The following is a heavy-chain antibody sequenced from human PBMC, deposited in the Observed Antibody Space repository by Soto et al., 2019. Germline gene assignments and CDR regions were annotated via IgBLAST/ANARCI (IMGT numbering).Heavy chain of an antibody. V-gene: IGHV1-18*01. CDR3: ARDHGYCSGGTCYPRY. Sequence: QVQLVQSGAEVKKPGASVKVSCKASGYTFTTYGISWVRQAPGQGLEWMGWISAYNGNTNYAQKLQGRVTMTTDTXTXXAYMELRSLRSDATAVYYCARDHGYCSGGTCYPRYWGQGTLVTVSS. CDR1: GYTFTTYG. J-gene: IGHJ4*02. CDR2: ISAYNGNT. D-gene: IGHD2-15*01.